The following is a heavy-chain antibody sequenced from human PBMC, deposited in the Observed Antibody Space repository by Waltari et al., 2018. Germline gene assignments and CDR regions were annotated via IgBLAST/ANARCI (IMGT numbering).Heavy chain of an antibody. CDR3: ARGRGYSYGYRYYFDY. J-gene: IGHJ4*02. Sequence: QVQLVQSGAEVKKPGSSVKVSCKASGGTFSIYAISWVRQARGKGLEWMGGTNPIFGTANYAQKFQGRVTNTTDESTGTGYMVLSSLRSEDRAVYYCARGRGYSYGYRYYFDYWGQGTLVTVSS. CDR2: TNPIFGTA. V-gene: IGHV1-69*05. CDR1: GGTFSIYA. D-gene: IGHD5-18*01.